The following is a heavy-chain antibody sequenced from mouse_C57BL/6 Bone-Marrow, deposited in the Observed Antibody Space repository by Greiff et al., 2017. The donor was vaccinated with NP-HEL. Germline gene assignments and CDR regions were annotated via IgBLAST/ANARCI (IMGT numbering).Heavy chain of an antibody. D-gene: IGHD2-2*01. V-gene: IGHV5-15*01. J-gene: IGHJ1*03. CDR2: ISNLAYSI. Sequence: EVHLVESGGGLVQPGGSLKLSCAASGFTFSDYGMAWVRQAPRKGPEWVAFISNLAYSIYYADTVTGRFTISRENAKNTLYLEMSSLRSEDTAMYYCARHPLYYGYDGWYFDVWGTGTTVTVSS. CDR3: ARHPLYYGYDGWYFDV. CDR1: GFTFSDYG.